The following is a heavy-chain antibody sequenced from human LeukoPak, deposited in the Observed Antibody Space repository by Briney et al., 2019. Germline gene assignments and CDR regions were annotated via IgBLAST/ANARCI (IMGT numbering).Heavy chain of an antibody. Sequence: GGSLRLSCAASGFTFDDYGMSWVRQAPGKGLEWVSGTNWNGGSTGYADSVKGRFTISRDNAKNSLYLQMNSLRAEDTALYHCARAITMVRGVEAFDIWGQGTMVTVSS. CDR2: TNWNGGST. CDR1: GFTFDDYG. V-gene: IGHV3-20*01. J-gene: IGHJ3*02. D-gene: IGHD3-10*01. CDR3: ARAITMVRGVEAFDI.